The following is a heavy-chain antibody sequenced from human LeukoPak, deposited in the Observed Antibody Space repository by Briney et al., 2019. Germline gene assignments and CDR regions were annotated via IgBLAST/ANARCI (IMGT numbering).Heavy chain of an antibody. V-gene: IGHV4-59*01. J-gene: IGHJ4*02. CDR2: IYYSGST. D-gene: IGHD3-10*01. Sequence: SETLSLTCTVSGGSISSYYWSWIRQPPGKGLEWIGYIYYSGSTNYNPSLKSRVTISVDTSKNQFSLKLSSVTAADTAVYYCARAPITMVRGVVSPTFDYWGQGTLVTVSS. CDR1: GGSISSYY. CDR3: ARAPITMVRGVVSPTFDY.